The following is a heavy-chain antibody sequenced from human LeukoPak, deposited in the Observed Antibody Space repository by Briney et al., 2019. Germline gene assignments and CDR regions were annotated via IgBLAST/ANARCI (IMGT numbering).Heavy chain of an antibody. Sequence: PSETLSLTCTVSGGSISSGDYYWSWIRQPPGKGLEWIGYIYYSGSTYYNPSLKSRVTISVDTSKNQFSLKLSSVTAADTAVYYCARVSVVVVTAILNAFHAFDIWGQGTMVTVSS. CDR3: ARVSVVVVTAILNAFHAFDI. CDR2: IYYSGST. J-gene: IGHJ3*02. D-gene: IGHD2-21*02. CDR1: GGSISSGDYY. V-gene: IGHV4-30-4*01.